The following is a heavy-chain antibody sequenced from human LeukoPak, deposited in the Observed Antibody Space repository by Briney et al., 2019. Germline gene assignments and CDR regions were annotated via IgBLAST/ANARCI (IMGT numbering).Heavy chain of an antibody. D-gene: IGHD4-17*01. CDR3: AKDYRPGYGVFLGGRNDAFDI. Sequence: PGGSLRLSCAASGFTFSSYAMSWVRQAPGKGLEWVSAISGSGGSTYYADSVKGRFTISRDNSKNTLYLQMNSLRAEDTAVYYCAKDYRPGYGVFLGGRNDAFDIWGQGTMVTVSS. J-gene: IGHJ3*02. V-gene: IGHV3-23*01. CDR2: ISGSGGST. CDR1: GFTFSSYA.